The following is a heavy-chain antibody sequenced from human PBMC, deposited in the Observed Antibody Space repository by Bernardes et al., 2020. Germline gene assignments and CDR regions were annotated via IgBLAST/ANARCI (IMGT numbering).Heavy chain of an antibody. J-gene: IGHJ3*02. D-gene: IGHD3-16*02. CDR1: GFTFSDYY. CDR3: ARARPWGSYRVDAFDI. V-gene: IGHV3-11*04. CDR2: ISSSGSTI. Sequence: GGSLRLSCAASGFTFSDYYMSWIRQAPEKGLEWVSYISSSGSTIYYADSVKGRFTISRENAKNSLYLQMNSLRAGDTAVYYCARARPWGSYRVDAFDIWGQGTMVTVSS.